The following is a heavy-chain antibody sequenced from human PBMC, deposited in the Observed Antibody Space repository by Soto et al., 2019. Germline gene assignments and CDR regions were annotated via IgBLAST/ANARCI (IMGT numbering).Heavy chain of an antibody. D-gene: IGHD5-12*01. CDR3: ARFERLRLLDYYYYYMDV. CDR1: GFTFSSYW. Sequence: GGSLRLSCAASGFTFSSYWMSWVRQAPGKGLEWVANIKQDGSEKYYVDSVKGRFTISRDNAKNSLYLQMNSLRAEDTAVYYCARFERLRLLDYYYYYMDVWGKGATVTVSS. V-gene: IGHV3-7*01. J-gene: IGHJ6*03. CDR2: IKQDGSEK.